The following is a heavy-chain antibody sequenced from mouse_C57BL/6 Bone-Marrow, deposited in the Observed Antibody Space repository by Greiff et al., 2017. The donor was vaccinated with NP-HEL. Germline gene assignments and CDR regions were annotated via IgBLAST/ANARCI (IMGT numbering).Heavy chain of an antibody. D-gene: IGHD2-4*01. J-gene: IGHJ4*01. CDR2: IRNKANGYTS. CDR1: GFTFTDYY. Sequence: EVQLQESGGGLVQPGGSLSLSCAASGFTFTDYYMSWVRQPPGKALEWLGFIRNKANGYTSEYSATVKGRFTISRDNSQSILYLQMNALRAEDSATYYCARSIYYDYADDPFYAMDYWGQGTPVTVSS. CDR3: ARSIYYDYADDPFYAMDY. V-gene: IGHV7-3*01.